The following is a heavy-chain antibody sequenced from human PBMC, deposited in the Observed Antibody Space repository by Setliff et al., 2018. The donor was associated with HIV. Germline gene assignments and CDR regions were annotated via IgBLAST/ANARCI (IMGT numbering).Heavy chain of an antibody. J-gene: IGHJ4*02. Sequence: SETLSLTCNVPGGLISSGSYYWSWVRQPAGKGLEWIGRAYISESSHYNPSLKSRVTISLDTSTNRFSLKLNSVTAADTAIYYCARQVGSQYSYWAYYFDSWGQGALVTVSS. V-gene: IGHV4-61*02. CDR3: ARQVGSQYSYWAYYFDS. D-gene: IGHD5-18*01. CDR2: AYISESS. CDR1: GGLISSGSYY.